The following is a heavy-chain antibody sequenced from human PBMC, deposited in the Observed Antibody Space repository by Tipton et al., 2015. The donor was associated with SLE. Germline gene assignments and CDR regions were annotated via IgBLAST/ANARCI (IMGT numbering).Heavy chain of an antibody. CDR1: GYTFTTFG. Sequence: QSGPEVKKPGASVKVSCKASGYTFTTFGIAWVRQAPGQGLEWMGWISAYNGNTNYAQNLQGRVTMTTDTSTSTAYMDLRSLRSDDTAMYYCARVGSGSYSDFQHWGQGTLVTVSS. D-gene: IGHD1-26*01. CDR3: ARVGSGSYSDFQH. CDR2: ISAYNGNT. V-gene: IGHV1-18*01. J-gene: IGHJ1*01.